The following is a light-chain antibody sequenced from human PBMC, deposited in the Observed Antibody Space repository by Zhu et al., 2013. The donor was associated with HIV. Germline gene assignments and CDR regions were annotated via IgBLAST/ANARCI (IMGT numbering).Light chain of an antibody. Sequence: EIVLTQSPATLSLSPGERATLSCRASQSVSSYLAWYQQKPGQAPRLLIYDASNRATGIAARFSGSGSGTDFTLTISSLEPEDFAVYYCQQRSSWPLTFGGGTKVGDQT. CDR1: QSVSSY. J-gene: IGKJ4*01. CDR2: DAS. CDR3: QQRSSWPLT. V-gene: IGKV3-11*01.